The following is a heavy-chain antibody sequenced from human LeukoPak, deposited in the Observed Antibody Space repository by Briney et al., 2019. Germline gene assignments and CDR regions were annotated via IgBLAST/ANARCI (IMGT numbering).Heavy chain of an antibody. D-gene: IGHD7-27*01. CDR1: GGSLNSYY. Sequence: PSETLSLTCTVSGGSLNSYYWSWIRQPPGKGLEWIGFITHSGGTDFDSSLGGRVTISVDTSKNQFSPRLTSMTAADTAVYFCARGRISNWGFEGTLFDAWGQGVLVTVSS. CDR3: ARGRISNWGFEGTLFDA. V-gene: IGHV4-59*01. CDR2: ITHSGGT. J-gene: IGHJ4*02.